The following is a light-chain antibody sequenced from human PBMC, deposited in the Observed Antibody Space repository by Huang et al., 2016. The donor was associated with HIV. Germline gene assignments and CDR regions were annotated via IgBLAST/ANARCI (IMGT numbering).Light chain of an antibody. CDR1: QDLSNY. CDR2: DTS. V-gene: IGKV1-NL1*01. J-gene: IGKJ2*01. Sequence: DIQMTQSPSSLSASVGDKVTITCRASQDLSNYLAWHQQKPGTAPKLLVYDTSTLKNGVPSRVSGSGSGTDYTLTISSLQPEDFATYYCQQYYSSLPTTFGQGTKLEIK. CDR3: QQYYSSLPTT.